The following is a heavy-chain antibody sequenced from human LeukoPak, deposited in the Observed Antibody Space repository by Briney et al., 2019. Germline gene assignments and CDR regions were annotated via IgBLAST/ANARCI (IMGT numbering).Heavy chain of an antibody. J-gene: IGHJ4*02. CDR3: ARAGGAVAIDY. Sequence: PSETLSLTCTVSGYSISSAYYWGWIRQPPGKGLEWIGNIDHSGSPYYNPSLKSRVTISVDSSKNLFSLKLSSVTAADTAVYYCARAGGAVAIDYWGQGTLVTVSS. V-gene: IGHV4-38-2*02. CDR1: GYSISSAYY. CDR2: IDHSGSP. D-gene: IGHD6-19*01.